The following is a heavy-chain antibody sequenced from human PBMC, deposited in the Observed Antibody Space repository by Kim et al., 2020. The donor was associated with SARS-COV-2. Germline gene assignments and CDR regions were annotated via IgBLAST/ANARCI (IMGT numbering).Heavy chain of an antibody. V-gene: IGHV3-33*01. J-gene: IGHJ4*02. Sequence: GGSLRLSCAASGFIFSNFGMHWVRQAPGKGLEWVAVIWYDGSKEYYADSVKGRFTISRDNSENTLYLQMNSLRAEDTAVYYCTRVGAGCYPADYWGQGTLVTVSS. CDR1: GFIFSNFG. CDR3: TRVGAGCYPADY. CDR2: IWYDGSKE. D-gene: IGHD3-10*01.